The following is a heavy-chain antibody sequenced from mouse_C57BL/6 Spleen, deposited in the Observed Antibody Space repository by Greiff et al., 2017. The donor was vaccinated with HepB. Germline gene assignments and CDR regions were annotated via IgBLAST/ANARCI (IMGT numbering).Heavy chain of an antibody. Sequence: VQLQQPGAELVRPGSSVKLSCKASGYTFTSYWMHWVKQRPIQGLEWIGNIDPSDSETHYNQKFKDKATLTVDKSSSTAYMQLSSLTSKDSAVYYCARYWYWYFDVWGTGTTVTVSS. CDR2: IDPSDSET. D-gene: IGHD4-1*01. CDR1: GYTFTSYW. V-gene: IGHV1-52*01. CDR3: ARYWYWYFDV. J-gene: IGHJ1*03.